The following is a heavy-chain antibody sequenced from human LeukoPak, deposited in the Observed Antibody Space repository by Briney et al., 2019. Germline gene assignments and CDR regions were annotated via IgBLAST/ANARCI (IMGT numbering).Heavy chain of an antibody. CDR1: GFTFSSYA. D-gene: IGHD2-2*01. V-gene: IGHV3-30-3*01. Sequence: PGGSLRLSCAASGFTFSSYAMHWVRQAPGKRLEWVAVISYDGSNKYYADSVKGRFTISRGNSKNTLYLQMNSLRAEDTAVYYCARADCSSTSCYRTDAFDIWGQGTMVTVSS. CDR2: ISYDGSNK. CDR3: ARADCSSTSCYRTDAFDI. J-gene: IGHJ3*02.